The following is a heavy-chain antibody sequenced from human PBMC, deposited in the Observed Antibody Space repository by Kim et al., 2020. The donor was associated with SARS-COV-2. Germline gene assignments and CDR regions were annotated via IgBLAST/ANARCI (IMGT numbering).Heavy chain of an antibody. D-gene: IGHD6-19*01. J-gene: IGHJ4*02. CDR3: ARVPLGAVAGPPGDY. Sequence: PALKSRVTISVDTSKNQFSLRLGSVTAADTAVYYCARVPLGAVAGPPGDYWGQGILVTVSS. V-gene: IGHV4-34*01.